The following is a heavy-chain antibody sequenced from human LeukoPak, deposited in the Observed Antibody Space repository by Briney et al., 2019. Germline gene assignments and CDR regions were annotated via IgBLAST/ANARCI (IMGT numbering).Heavy chain of an antibody. CDR2: ISGSGGST. CDR1: GFTFSSYA. V-gene: IGHV3-23*01. D-gene: IGHD3-22*01. CDR3: AKPYYYDSSGYYAVTGVLGYFDY. J-gene: IGHJ4*02. Sequence: PGRSLRLSCAASGFTFSSYAMSWVRQAPGKGLEWVSAISGSGGSTYYADSVKGRFTISRDNSKNTLYLQMNSLRAEDTAVYYCAKPYYYDSSGYYAVTGVLGYFDYWGQGTLVTVSS.